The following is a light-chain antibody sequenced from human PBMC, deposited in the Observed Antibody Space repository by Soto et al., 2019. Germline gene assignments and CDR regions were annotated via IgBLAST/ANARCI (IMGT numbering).Light chain of an antibody. V-gene: IGLV3-1*01. J-gene: IGLJ2*01. CDR3: QAWDSSTLQV. CDR2: QDS. CDR1: KLGDKY. Sequence: SYELTQPPSVSVSPGQTASITCSGAKLGDKYACWYQQKPGQSPVLVIYQDSKRPSGIPERFSGSNSGNTATLTISGTQAMDEADYYCQAWDSSTLQVFGGGTKLTVL.